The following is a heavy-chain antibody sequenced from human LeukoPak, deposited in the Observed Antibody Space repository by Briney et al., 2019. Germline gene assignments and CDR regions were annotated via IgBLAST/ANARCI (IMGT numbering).Heavy chain of an antibody. V-gene: IGHV1-2*02. CDR2: INPNSGGT. CDR1: GYTFTGYY. D-gene: IGHD5-12*01. J-gene: IGHJ4*02. Sequence: GASVKVSCKASGYTFTGYYVHWVRQAPGQGLEWMGWINPNSGGTNYAQKFQGRVTMTRDTSISTAYMELSRLRSDDTAVYYCVRNSGYAAPHDYWGQGTLVTVSS. CDR3: VRNSGYAAPHDY.